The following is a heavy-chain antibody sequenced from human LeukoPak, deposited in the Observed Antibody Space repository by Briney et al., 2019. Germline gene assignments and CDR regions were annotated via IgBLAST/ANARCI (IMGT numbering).Heavy chain of an antibody. CDR1: GFTLSSYG. CDR2: IWFDGTNK. J-gene: IGHJ4*02. D-gene: IGHD3-3*01. Sequence: GGSLRLSCAASGFTLSSYGMHWVRPAPGKGLEWVAVIWFDGTNKYYRDSVKGRFTISRDNSKNTLYLQMNSLRAEDTAVYYCARGGYDLWSGYRIDYWGQGTLVTVSS. V-gene: IGHV3-33*01. CDR3: ARGGYDLWSGYRIDY.